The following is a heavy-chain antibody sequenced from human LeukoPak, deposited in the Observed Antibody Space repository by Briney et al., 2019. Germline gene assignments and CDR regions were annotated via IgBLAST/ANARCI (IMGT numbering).Heavy chain of an antibody. CDR3: ARDVCGGDCYSYYYYYMGV. D-gene: IGHD2-21*01. V-gene: IGHV1-2*02. CDR1: GYTFTGYY. CDR2: INPNSGGT. J-gene: IGHJ6*03. Sequence: ASVKVSCKASGYTFTGYYMHWVRQAPGQGLEWMGWINPNSGGTNYAQKFQGRVTMTRDTSISTAYMELIRLRSDDTAVYYCARDVCGGDCYSYYYYYMGVWGKGTTVTVSS.